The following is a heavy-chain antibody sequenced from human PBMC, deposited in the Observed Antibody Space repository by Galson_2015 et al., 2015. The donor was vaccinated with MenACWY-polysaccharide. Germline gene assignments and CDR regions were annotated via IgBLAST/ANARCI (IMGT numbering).Heavy chain of an antibody. CDR1: GYTFSRSV. J-gene: IGHJ4*02. V-gene: IGHV1-3*04. Sequence: SEKVSCKASGYTFSRSVMHWVRQAPGHSPEWMGWINIGKGLTKYSQKFQGRVSIARDPSATTVYMELNSLTSEDTSVYYCARDSVAWHFAHWGQGTLLTVSA. CDR2: INIGKGLT. CDR3: ARDSVAWHFAH. D-gene: IGHD4-11*01.